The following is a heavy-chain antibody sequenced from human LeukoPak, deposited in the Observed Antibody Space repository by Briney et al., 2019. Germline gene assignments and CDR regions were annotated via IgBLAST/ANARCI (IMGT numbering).Heavy chain of an antibody. CDR2: IRSKGNSYAT. D-gene: IGHD2-2*01. V-gene: IGHV3-73*01. CDR1: GFTFSGSA. J-gene: IGHJ6*03. CDR3: TSRSRDIVVGPAAVDYYYMDV. Sequence: PGGSLKLSCAASGFTFSGSAMHWVRQASGKGLEWVGRIRSKGNSYATAYAASGKGRFTISRDDSKNTAYLQMNSLKTEDTAVYYCTSRSRDIVVGPAAVDYYYMDVWGKGTTVTVSS.